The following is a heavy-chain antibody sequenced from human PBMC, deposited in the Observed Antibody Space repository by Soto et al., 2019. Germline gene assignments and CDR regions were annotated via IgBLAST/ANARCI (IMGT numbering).Heavy chain of an antibody. V-gene: IGHV4-59*01. CDR2: IYYSGST. J-gene: IGHJ5*02. CDR3: ASMAARWWFDP. D-gene: IGHD6-6*01. CDR1: GGSISSYY. Sequence: PXGTLSLTCTVSGGSISSYYWSWIRQPPGKGLEWIGYIYYSGSTNYNPSLKSRVTISVDTSKNQFSLKLSSVTAADTAVYYCASMAARWWFDPWGQGTLVTVSS.